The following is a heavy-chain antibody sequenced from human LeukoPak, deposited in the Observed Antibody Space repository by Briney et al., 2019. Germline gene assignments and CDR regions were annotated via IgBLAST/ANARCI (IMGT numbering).Heavy chain of an antibody. Sequence: PSETLSLTCTVSGDSVSIYYWSWIRQPPGKGLEWIGYIYYRGNTNYNPSLKSRVTMAVDTSKNQFSLKVSSVTAADTAVYYCARVYNWNWSWFDPWGQGTLVTVSS. CDR3: ARVYNWNWSWFDP. CDR1: GDSVSIYY. CDR2: IYYRGNT. V-gene: IGHV4-59*02. J-gene: IGHJ5*02. D-gene: IGHD1-7*01.